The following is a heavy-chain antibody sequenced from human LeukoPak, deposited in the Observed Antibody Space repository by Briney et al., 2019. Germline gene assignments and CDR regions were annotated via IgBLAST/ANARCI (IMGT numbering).Heavy chain of an antibody. CDR2: IYHSGST. CDR3: ARSPVYDSSGYYPDY. CDR1: GGSISSSNW. V-gene: IGHV4-4*02. Sequence: SETLSLTCAVSGGSISSSNWWSWVRQPPGKGLEWIGEIYHSGSTNYNPSLKSRVTISVDKSKNQFSLKLSSVTAADTAVYYCARSPVYDSSGYYPDYWGQGTLVTVSP. J-gene: IGHJ4*02. D-gene: IGHD3-22*01.